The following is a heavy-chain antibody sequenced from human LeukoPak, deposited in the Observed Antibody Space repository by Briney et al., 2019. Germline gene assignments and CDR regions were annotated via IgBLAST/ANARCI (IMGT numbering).Heavy chain of an antibody. J-gene: IGHJ4*02. CDR3: ARNVTAGYFDY. D-gene: IGHD1-1*01. CDR1: GYPISSGYY. V-gene: IGHV4-38-2*01. Sequence: TSETLSLTCAVSGYPISSGYYWGWIRQPPGKGLEWIATIYHNWGIYFNPSLKSRVTISLDTSKNQFSLKLTSVTAADTAMYYCARNVTAGYFDYWGQGTLVTVSS. CDR2: IYHNWGI.